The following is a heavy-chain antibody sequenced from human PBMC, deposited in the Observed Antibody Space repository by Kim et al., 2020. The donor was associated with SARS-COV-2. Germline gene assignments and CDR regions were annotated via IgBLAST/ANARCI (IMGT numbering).Heavy chain of an antibody. Sequence: GGSLRLSCEASGFTFSDDYMGWIRQAPGKGLEWVSSISSSGYTTFSADSVKGRFTISRDNAKNSLYLQMNRLRVEDTAMYYCVRDQTIAARPYYFDSWDQGVPVTVSS. V-gene: IGHV3-11*01. CDR2: ISSSGYTT. CDR1: GFTFSDDY. D-gene: IGHD6-6*01. J-gene: IGHJ4*02. CDR3: VRDQTIAARPYYFDS.